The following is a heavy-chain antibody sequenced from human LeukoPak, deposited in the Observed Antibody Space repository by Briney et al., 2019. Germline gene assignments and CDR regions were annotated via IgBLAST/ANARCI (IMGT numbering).Heavy chain of an antibody. CDR1: GFTFSSYG. D-gene: IGHD6-13*01. CDR3: ARERRRWYDYYYYGMDV. CDR2: ISYDGSNK. J-gene: IGHJ6*02. V-gene: IGHV3-30*03. Sequence: PGGSLRLSCAASGFTFSSYGMHWVRQAPGKGLEWVAVISYDGSNKYYADSVKGRFTISRDNAKNSLYLQMNSLRAEDTAVYYCARERRRWYDYYYYGMDVWGQGTTVTVSS.